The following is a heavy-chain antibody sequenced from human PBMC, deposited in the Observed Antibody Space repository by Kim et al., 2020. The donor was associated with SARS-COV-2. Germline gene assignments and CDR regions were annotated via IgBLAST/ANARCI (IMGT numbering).Heavy chain of an antibody. CDR1: GFTFSSYW. J-gene: IGHJ4*02. V-gene: IGHV3-7*01. CDR2: IKQDGSEK. D-gene: IGHD3-22*01. CDR3: ARDRKFGPRERGRYYDSSGYYGPDY. Sequence: GGSLRLSCAASGFTFSSYWMSWVRQAPGKGLEWVANIKQDGSEKYYVDSVKGRFTISRDNAKNSLYLQMNSLRAEDTAVYYCARDRKFGPRERGRYYDSSGYYGPDYWGQGTLVTVSS.